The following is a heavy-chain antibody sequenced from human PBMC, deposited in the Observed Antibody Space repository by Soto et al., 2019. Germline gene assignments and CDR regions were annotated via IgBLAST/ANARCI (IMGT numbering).Heavy chain of an antibody. CDR3: AREGMTRHYDILTGYYNDYYYYGMDD. CDR1: GGTFSSYA. V-gene: IGHV1-69*13. CDR2: IIPIFGTA. Sequence: ASVKVSCKASGGTFSSYAISWVRQAPGQGLEWMGGIIPIFGTANYAQKFQGRVTITADESTSTAYMELSSLRSEDTAVYYCAREGMTRHYDILTGYYNDYYYYGMDDWGQGTTVTVSS. J-gene: IGHJ6*02. D-gene: IGHD3-9*01.